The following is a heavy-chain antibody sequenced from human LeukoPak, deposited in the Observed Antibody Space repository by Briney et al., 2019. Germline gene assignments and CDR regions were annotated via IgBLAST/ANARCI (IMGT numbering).Heavy chain of an antibody. CDR2: ISSSSTI. J-gene: IGHJ3*02. D-gene: IGHD5-12*01. CDR3: ARLSSDIVATKEGAFDI. CDR1: GFTFSSYS. Sequence: GGSLRLSCAASGFTFSSYSMNWVRQAPGKGLEWVSYISSSSTIYYADSVKGRFTISRDNAKNSLYLQMNSLRDEDTAVYYCARLSSDIVATKEGAFDIWGQGTMVTVSS. V-gene: IGHV3-48*02.